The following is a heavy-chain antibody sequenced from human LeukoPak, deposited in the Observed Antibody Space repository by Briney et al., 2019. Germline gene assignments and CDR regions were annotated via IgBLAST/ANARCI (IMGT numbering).Heavy chain of an antibody. CDR3: ARVYRGWHENSGGTRHSYYFDY. CDR1: GYTFTGYY. V-gene: IGHV1-18*04. Sequence: GASVKVSCKASGYTFTGYYMHWVRQAPGQGLEWMGWISAYNGNTNYAQKLQGRVTMTTDTSTSTAYMKLRSLRSDDTAVYYCARVYRGWHENSGGTRHSYYFDYWGQGTLVTVSS. J-gene: IGHJ4*02. CDR2: ISAYNGNT. D-gene: IGHD6-19*01.